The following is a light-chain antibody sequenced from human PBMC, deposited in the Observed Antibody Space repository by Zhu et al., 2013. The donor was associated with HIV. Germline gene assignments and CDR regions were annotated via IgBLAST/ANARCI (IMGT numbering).Light chain of an antibody. Sequence: DIQMTQSPSSLSASLGDKVTITCRASQDISNSLAWFQQRPGKAPRSLIYAASSLHSGVPSKFSGSKSGTDFTLTISNLQPEDFATYYCLQHNSYPRTFGQ. J-gene: IGKJ1*01. CDR3: LQHNSYPRT. CDR1: QDISNS. V-gene: IGKV1-16*02. CDR2: AAS.